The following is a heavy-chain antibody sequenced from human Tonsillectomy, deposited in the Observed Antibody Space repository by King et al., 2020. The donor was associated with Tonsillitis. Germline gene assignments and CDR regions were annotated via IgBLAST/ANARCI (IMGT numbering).Heavy chain of an antibody. V-gene: IGHV3-21*01. CDR3: ARDGGRFGELLPFDY. CDR2: ISSSSSYI. D-gene: IGHD3-10*01. CDR1: RFTFSDYS. J-gene: IGHJ4*02. Sequence: VQLVESGEGLVKPGGSLRLSCAASRFTFSDYSMNWVRQAPGKGLEWVSSISSSSSYIYYADSVKGRFTISRDNAKNSLFLQMNSLRAEDTAVYYCARDGGRFGELLPFDYWGQGPLVTVSS.